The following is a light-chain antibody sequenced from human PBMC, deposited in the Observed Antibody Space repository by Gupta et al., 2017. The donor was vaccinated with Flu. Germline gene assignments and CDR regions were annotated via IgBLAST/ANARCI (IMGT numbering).Light chain of an antibody. J-gene: IGKJ4*01. Sequence: DIVMTQSPDSLAVSLGERATINCKSSQSIFYGPNNKNYLAWYQQKPGQSPKLLIYWASIRYSGVPDRFSGSGSGTDFTLTISSLQTEDVAVYFCQQYDNTPPGFGGGTKVEI. CDR3: QQYDNTPPG. V-gene: IGKV4-1*01. CDR2: WAS. CDR1: QSIFYGPNNKNY.